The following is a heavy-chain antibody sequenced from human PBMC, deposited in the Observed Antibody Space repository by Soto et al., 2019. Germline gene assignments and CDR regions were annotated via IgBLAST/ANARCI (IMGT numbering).Heavy chain of an antibody. V-gene: IGHV3-30-3*01. Sequence: PGGSLRLSCAASGFSFSAYAMHWVRQAPGKGLEWVAVISHDGNIKHYADSVKGRFTISRDTSKNTLYLQMNSLRPDDTGVFYCARDPWYHEATGGSPYCLDYWGQGTLVSVSS. J-gene: IGHJ4*02. CDR1: GFSFSAYA. CDR3: ARDPWYHEATGGSPYCLDY. D-gene: IGHD2-15*01. CDR2: ISHDGNIK.